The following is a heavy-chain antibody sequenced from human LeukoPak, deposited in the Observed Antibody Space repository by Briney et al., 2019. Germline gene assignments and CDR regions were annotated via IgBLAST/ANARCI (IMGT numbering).Heavy chain of an antibody. D-gene: IGHD5-18*01. CDR1: GGSISSGGYS. CDR3: ARGEYRTNWFDP. V-gene: IGHV4-30-2*01. CDR2: ICHSGST. Sequence: SQTLSLTCAVSGGSISSGGYSWSWIRQPPGKGLEWIGYICHSGSTYYNPSLKSRVTISVDRSKNQFSLKLTSVTAADTAVYYCARGEYRTNWFDPWGQGTLVTVSS. J-gene: IGHJ5*02.